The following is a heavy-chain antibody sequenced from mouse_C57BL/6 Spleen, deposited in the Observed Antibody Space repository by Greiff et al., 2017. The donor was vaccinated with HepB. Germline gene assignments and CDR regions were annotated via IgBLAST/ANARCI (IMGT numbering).Heavy chain of an antibody. J-gene: IGHJ3*01. CDR3: TRGGNLYCAWFAY. CDR2: IDPETGGT. CDR1: GYTFTDYE. Sequence: QVQLKQSGAELVRPGASVTLSCKASGYTFTDYEMHWVKQTPVHGLEWIGAIDPETGGTAYNQKFKGKAILTADKSSSTAYMELRSLTSEDSAVYYGTRGGNLYCAWFAYWGQGTLVTVSA. V-gene: IGHV1-15*01.